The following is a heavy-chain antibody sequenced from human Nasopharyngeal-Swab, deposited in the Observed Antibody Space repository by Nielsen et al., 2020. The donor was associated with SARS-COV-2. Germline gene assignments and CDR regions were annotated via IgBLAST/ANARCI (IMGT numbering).Heavy chain of an antibody. Sequence: GESLKISCAASGFTFSSYSMNWVRQAPGKGLEWVSYISSSSSTIYYADSVKGRFTISRDNAKNSLYLQMNSLRDEDTAVYYCARDEPVVGATRGALDIWGQGTMVTVSS. D-gene: IGHD1-26*01. CDR3: ARDEPVVGATRGALDI. J-gene: IGHJ3*02. V-gene: IGHV3-48*02. CDR2: ISSSSSTI. CDR1: GFTFSSYS.